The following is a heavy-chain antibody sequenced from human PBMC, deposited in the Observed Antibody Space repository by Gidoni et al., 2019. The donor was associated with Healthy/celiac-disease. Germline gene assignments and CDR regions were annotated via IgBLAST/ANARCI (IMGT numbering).Heavy chain of an antibody. V-gene: IGHV4-59*01. D-gene: IGHD3-9*01. Sequence: QVQLQESGPGLVKPSETLSLTCTVSGGSISSYYWSWIRQPPGKGLEWIGYIYYSGITNDNPSLKSRVTISVDTSKNQFSLKLSSVTAADTAVYYCARVGDILTGYLDAFDIWGQGTMVTVSS. CDR1: GGSISSYY. J-gene: IGHJ3*02. CDR3: ARVGDILTGYLDAFDI. CDR2: IYYSGIT.